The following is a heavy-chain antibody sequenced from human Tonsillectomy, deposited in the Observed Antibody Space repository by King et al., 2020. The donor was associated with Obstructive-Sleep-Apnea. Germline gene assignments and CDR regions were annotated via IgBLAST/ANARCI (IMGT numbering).Heavy chain of an antibody. Sequence: QLQESGSGLVKPSETLSLTCTVSGGSISSYYWSWIRQPPGKGLEWIGYIYYSGSTNYNPSLKSRVTISVDTSKNQFSLKLSSVTAADTAVYYCARNVFDDDSSGYYIDYWGQGTLVTVSS. J-gene: IGHJ4*02. CDR3: ARNVFDDDSSGYYIDY. CDR2: IYYSGST. D-gene: IGHD3-22*01. CDR1: GGSISSYY. V-gene: IGHV4-59*08.